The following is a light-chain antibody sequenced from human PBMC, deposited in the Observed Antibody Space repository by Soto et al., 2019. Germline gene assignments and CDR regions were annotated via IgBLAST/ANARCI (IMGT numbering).Light chain of an antibody. J-gene: IGKJ1*01. Sequence: EIELTQSPATLSVSAVDRVTLSGMASQSVSTNLSWYQQKPCEGPRLLIFGASTRAICIPARFSGSGAGTAFSLPISSLQSEDFVVYYCQEYNNWHSITFGQGTKVDIK. V-gene: IGKV3-15*01. CDR2: GAS. CDR1: QSVSTN. CDR3: QEYNNWHSIT.